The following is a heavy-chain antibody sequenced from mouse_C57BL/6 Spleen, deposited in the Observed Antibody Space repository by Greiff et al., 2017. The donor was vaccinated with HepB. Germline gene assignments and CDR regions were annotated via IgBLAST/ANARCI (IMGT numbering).Heavy chain of an antibody. J-gene: IGHJ4*01. D-gene: IGHD1-1*01. CDR3: ARDDFITTVVATDYYAMDY. Sequence: VQLQQSGPELVKPGASVKISCKASGYTFTDYYMNWVKQSHGKSLEWIGDINPNNGGTSYNQKFKGKATLTVDKSSSTAYMELRSLTSEDSAVYYCARDDFITTVVATDYYAMDYWGQGTSVTVSS. CDR1: GYTFTDYY. V-gene: IGHV1-26*01. CDR2: INPNNGGT.